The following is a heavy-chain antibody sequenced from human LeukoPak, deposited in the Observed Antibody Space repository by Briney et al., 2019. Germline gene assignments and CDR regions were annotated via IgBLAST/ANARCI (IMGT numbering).Heavy chain of an antibody. Sequence: ASVKVSCKPSGYTFTGYYMHWVRQAPGQGLEWMGGINHNSGGTNYAQKYQGRVTMNRDTSISKAYIELSRLRSDDTAVSYCARDDFWSGTTLWFDPWGQGTLVTVSS. J-gene: IGHJ5*02. CDR1: GYTFTGYY. CDR2: INHNSGGT. D-gene: IGHD3-3*01. CDR3: ARDDFWSGTTLWFDP. V-gene: IGHV1-2*02.